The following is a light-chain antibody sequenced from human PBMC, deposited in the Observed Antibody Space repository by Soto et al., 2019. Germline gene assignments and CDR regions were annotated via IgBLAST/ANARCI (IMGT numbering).Light chain of an antibody. J-gene: IGKJ3*01. CDR2: GAF. CDR3: QQYYSTPFT. V-gene: IGKV3-20*01. CDR1: QSVSSSY. Sequence: EIVLTQSPGTLSLSPGERATLSCRASQSVSSSYLAWYQQKPGQAPRLLIYGAFNRATGIPDRFSGSGSGTDFTLTFSSLQPEDVAVYYCQQYYSTPFTFGPGTKVDI.